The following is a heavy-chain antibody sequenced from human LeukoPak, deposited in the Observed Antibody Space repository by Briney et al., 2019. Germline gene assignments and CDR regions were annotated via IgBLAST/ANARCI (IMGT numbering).Heavy chain of an antibody. Sequence: PGGSLRLSCVASGFXVSSSYMSWVRQAPGKGLEWVSIMSSAGTTYYADSVKGRFTISRDNSKNTVYLQVNSLRDEDTAVYYCARDLEAANTYYFDYWGQGTMVTVSS. CDR3: ARDLEAANTYYFDY. J-gene: IGHJ4*02. CDR1: GFXVSSSY. D-gene: IGHD6-13*01. CDR2: MSSAGTT. V-gene: IGHV3-66*01.